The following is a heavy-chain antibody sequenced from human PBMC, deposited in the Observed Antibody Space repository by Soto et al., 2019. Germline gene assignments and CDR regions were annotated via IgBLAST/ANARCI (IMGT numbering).Heavy chain of an antibody. CDR2: IYYSGST. J-gene: IGHJ4*02. V-gene: IGHV4-59*01. CDR1: GGSISSYY. Sequence: ETLSLTCTVSGGSISSYYWSWIRQPPGKGLEWIGYIYYSGSTNYNPSLKSRVTISVDTSKNQFSLKLSSVTAADTAVYYCARDGDGGDGDYWGQGTLVTVSS. D-gene: IGHD2-21*02. CDR3: ARDGDGGDGDY.